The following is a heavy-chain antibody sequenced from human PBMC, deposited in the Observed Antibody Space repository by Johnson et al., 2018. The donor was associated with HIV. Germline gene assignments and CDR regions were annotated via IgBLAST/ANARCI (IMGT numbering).Heavy chain of an antibody. CDR3: ARDATPWGGDYVGYAFDL. D-gene: IGHD4-17*01. Sequence: QVQLVESGGGLVKPGGSLRVSCAASGFTFSDYSMSWIRQAPGKGLEWVSYIRSSGSTIYYADSVKGRFTISRDNDKNSLYLQMNNLRVEDTAVYYCARDATPWGGDYVGYAFDLWGQGTVVTVSP. V-gene: IGHV3-11*04. J-gene: IGHJ3*01. CDR1: GFTFSDYS. CDR2: IRSSGSTI.